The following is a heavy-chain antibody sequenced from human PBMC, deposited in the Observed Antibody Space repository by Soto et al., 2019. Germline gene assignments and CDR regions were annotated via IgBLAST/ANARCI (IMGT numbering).Heavy chain of an antibody. V-gene: IGHV3-53*02. CDR2: LSGSGGT. CDR1: GFSITNNY. CDR3: ARGIAAAGAVMEY. D-gene: IGHD6-13*01. Sequence: DVRLVETGGGLIQPGGSLRLSCAASGFSITNNYILWVRQAPGKGLEWVSGLSGSGGTYYADSVRGRFTVSRDDFQNTLYLEMNSLRVDDTAVYYCARGIAAAGAVMEYWGQGTLVTVSS. J-gene: IGHJ4*02.